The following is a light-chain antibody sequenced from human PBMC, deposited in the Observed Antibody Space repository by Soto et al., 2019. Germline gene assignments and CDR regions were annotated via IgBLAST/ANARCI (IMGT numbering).Light chain of an antibody. CDR2: DDS. Sequence: SYELTQPPSVSVAPGQTDRIPCGGDNIGTKSVHWYQQKPGQAPVMVVYDDSDRTSGIPERVSGSNSGNTATLTISRVAAGDEADYDCHVWDGTGNQVVFGGGTKVTVL. CDR3: HVWDGTGNQVV. J-gene: IGLJ2*01. CDR1: NIGTKS. V-gene: IGLV3-21*02.